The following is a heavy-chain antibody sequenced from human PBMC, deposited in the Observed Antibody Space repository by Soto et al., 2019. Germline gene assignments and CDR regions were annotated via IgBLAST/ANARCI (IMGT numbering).Heavy chain of an antibody. Sequence: QVQLVQSGAEVRKPGSSVKVSCKASGGAFSSSSINWVRQAPGQGLEWMGGIIPMFGTTNYAQKLQGRVTLTVDESTSTAYMEMTDLRSEDTAVYYCAEGGGAYDTWGQGTLVTIST. CDR3: AEGGGAYDT. V-gene: IGHV1-69*01. D-gene: IGHD3-16*01. CDR2: IIPMFGTT. J-gene: IGHJ5*02. CDR1: GGAFSSSS.